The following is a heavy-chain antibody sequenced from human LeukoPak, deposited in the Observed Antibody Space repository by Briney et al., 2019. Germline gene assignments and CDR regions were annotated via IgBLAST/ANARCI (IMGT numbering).Heavy chain of an antibody. CDR2: IIPIFGTA. D-gene: IGHD5-12*01. V-gene: IGHV1-69*06. J-gene: IGHJ5*02. CDR3: ARYSGYDSGWFDP. Sequence: GASVKVSCKASGGTFSSYAISWVRQAPGQGLEWMGGIIPIFGTANYAQKFQGRVTITADKSTTTAYMELSSLRSDDTAVYYCARYSGYDSGWFDPWGQGTLVTVSS. CDR1: GGTFSSYA.